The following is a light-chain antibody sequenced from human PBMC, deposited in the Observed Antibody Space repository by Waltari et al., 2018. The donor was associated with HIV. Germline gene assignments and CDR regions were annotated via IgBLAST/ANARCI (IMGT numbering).Light chain of an antibody. Sequence: QSALTQPASVSGPPGPSITISCTGTSDAIGGSNLVSWYQHHPGKAPILIIFDVDKRPSGISGRFSGSKSGYTASLTISGLRTEDEADYFCCSKSTIYFGVLFGGGTTLTVL. CDR3: CSKSTIYFGVL. V-gene: IGLV2-23*02. J-gene: IGLJ2*01. CDR2: DVD. CDR1: SDAIGGSNL.